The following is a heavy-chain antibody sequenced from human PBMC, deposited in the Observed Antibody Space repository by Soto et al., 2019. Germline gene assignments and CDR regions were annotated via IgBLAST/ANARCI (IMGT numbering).Heavy chain of an antibody. V-gene: IGHV4-39*01. Sequence: QLQLQESGPGLVKPSETLSLTCTVSGGSISSSSYYWGWIRQPPGKGLEWIGSIYYSGSTYYNPSLKRRVTISVDTSNNQFSLKRSSVTAADTAVYYCASTTENYYYYIDVWGKGTTVTVSS. CDR1: GGSISSSSYY. D-gene: IGHD1-1*01. CDR3: ASTTENYYYYIDV. CDR2: IYYSGST. J-gene: IGHJ6*03.